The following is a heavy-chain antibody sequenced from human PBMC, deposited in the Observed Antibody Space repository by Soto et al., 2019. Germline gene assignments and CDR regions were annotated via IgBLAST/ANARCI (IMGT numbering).Heavy chain of an antibody. CDR2: ITHGGST. D-gene: IGHD3-3*02. V-gene: IGHV4-34*01. CDR3: ARARFHSWSHIYYGLHV. J-gene: IGHJ6*02. CDR1: GGSFSAYS. Sequence: SETLSLTCGVYGGSFSAYSWTWLRQSPGKGLEWIGEITHGGSTDYNPALKSRLVMSVDTSKNQFSLRVTSVTAADAAVYFCARARFHSWSHIYYGLHVCGQGATPTVYS.